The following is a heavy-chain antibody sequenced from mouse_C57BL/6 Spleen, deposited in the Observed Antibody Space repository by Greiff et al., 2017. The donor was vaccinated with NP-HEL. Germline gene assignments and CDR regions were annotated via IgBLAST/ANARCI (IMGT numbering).Heavy chain of an antibody. J-gene: IGHJ4*01. CDR2: IDPEDGDT. V-gene: IGHV14-1*01. CDR1: GFNIKDYY. CDR3: TGYYGSSPRYYAMDY. Sequence: EVQLQQSGAELVRPGASVKLSCTASGFNIKDYYMHWVKQRPEQGLEWIGRIDPEDGDTEYAPKFQGKATMTADASSNTAYLQLSSLTSEDTAVYYCTGYYGSSPRYYAMDYWGQGTSVTVSS. D-gene: IGHD1-1*01.